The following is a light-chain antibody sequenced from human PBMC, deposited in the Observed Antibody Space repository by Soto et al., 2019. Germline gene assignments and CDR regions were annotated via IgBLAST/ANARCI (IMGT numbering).Light chain of an antibody. CDR3: HQYNYWPT. Sequence: IFMTQAPCSLCVSPLEGATLSCRASQSVSSDLAWYQQKPGQAPRLLIYDTSTRATGIPARFSGSGSGTEFTLTISSLQSEDFAVYYCHQYNYWPTFGQGTKVDIK. CDR1: QSVSSD. V-gene: IGKV3-15*01. J-gene: IGKJ1*01. CDR2: DTS.